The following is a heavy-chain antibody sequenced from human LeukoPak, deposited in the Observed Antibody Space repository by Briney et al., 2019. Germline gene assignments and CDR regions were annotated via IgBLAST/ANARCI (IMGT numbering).Heavy chain of an antibody. CDR2: ISAYNGNT. J-gene: IGHJ4*02. V-gene: IGHV1-18*01. D-gene: IGHD2-21*01. CDR1: GYTFTSYG. Sequence: ASVKVSCKASGYTFTSYGISWVRQAHGQGLEWMGWISAYNGNTNYAQKLQGRVTMTTDTSTSTAYMELRSLRSDDTAVYYCARGPCGGDCYGELNYFDYWGQGTLVTVSS. CDR3: ARGPCGGDCYGELNYFDY.